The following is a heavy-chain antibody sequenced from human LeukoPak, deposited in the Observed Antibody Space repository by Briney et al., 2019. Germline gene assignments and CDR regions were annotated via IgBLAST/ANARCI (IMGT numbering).Heavy chain of an antibody. CDR2: ISSSSSYT. D-gene: IGHD2-15*01. J-gene: IGHJ4*02. V-gene: IGHV3-11*06. Sequence: PGGSLRLSCAASGFTFSDYYMSWIRQAPGKGLEWVSYISSSSSYTNYADSVKGRFTISRDNSKNTLYLQMNSLRAEDTAVYYCARESGGSCLECFDYWGQGTLVTVSS. CDR3: ARESGGSCLECFDY. CDR1: GFTFSDYY.